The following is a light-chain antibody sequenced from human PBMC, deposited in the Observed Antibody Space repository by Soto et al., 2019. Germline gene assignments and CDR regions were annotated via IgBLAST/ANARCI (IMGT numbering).Light chain of an antibody. CDR3: QQYSSSPRT. CDR2: GAS. Sequence: ETVMTQSPGTLSVSLGERATVSCRASQSVSIHLAWYQQKPGQAPRLLIFGASTRATGIPDRFSGSGSGTDFSLTISRLEPEDFAVYHCQQYSSSPRTFGQGTRLEIK. V-gene: IGKV3-20*01. J-gene: IGKJ5*01. CDR1: QSVSIH.